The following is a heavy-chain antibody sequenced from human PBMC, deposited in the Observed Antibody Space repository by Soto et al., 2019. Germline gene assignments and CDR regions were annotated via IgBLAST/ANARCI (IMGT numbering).Heavy chain of an antibody. CDR1: GFTFSSYW. J-gene: IGHJ6*02. Sequence: GGSLRLSCAASGFTFSSYWMHWVRQAPGKGLVWVSRINSDGSSTSYADSVKGRFTISRDNAKNTLYLQMNSLRAEDTAVYYCVRGDFWSGYYTVYYYYGMDVWGQGTTDTVSS. CDR3: VRGDFWSGYYTVYYYYGMDV. V-gene: IGHV3-74*01. CDR2: INSDGSST. D-gene: IGHD3-3*01.